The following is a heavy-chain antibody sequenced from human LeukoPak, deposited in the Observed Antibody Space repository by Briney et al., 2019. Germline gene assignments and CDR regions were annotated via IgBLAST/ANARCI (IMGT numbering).Heavy chain of an antibody. Sequence: GRSLRLSCAASGFKFDDYGMSWVRQAPGKGLEWVCDINWNGAWTGYADSVKGRFTISRDNAKNSLYLQMNSLRAEDTALYYCAGYYYDSSRGFDLWGQGTLVTVSS. V-gene: IGHV3-20*04. CDR1: GFKFDDYG. J-gene: IGHJ5*02. CDR2: INWNGAWT. D-gene: IGHD3-22*01. CDR3: AGYYYDSSRGFDL.